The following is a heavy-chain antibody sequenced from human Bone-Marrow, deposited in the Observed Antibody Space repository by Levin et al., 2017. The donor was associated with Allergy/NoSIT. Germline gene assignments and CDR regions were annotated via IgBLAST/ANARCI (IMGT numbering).Heavy chain of an antibody. CDR2: IYVSGST. Sequence: SETLSLTCTVSGDSLSDYYWSWLRQPAGKRLEWIGRIYVSGSTNYNPSLKSRLTISIDTSKKQFSLKLSSVTAADSAVYYCAREADSGGGVYFHCWGQGTLVTVSS. CDR3: AREADSGGGVYFHC. V-gene: IGHV4-4*07. D-gene: IGHD1-26*01. CDR1: GDSLSDYY. J-gene: IGHJ4*02.